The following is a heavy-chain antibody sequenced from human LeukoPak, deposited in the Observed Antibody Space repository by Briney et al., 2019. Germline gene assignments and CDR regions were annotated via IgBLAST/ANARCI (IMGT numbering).Heavy chain of an antibody. CDR2: ISVYNGNT. J-gene: IGHJ4*02. V-gene: IGHV1-18*01. Sequence: ASVKVSCKASGYTFTSYGISWVRQAPGQGLEWMGWISVYNGNTNYAQKLQGRVTMTTDTSTSTAYMELRSLRSDDTAVYYCARVGSSADRYYFDYWGQGTLVTVSS. D-gene: IGHD6-25*01. CDR1: GYTFTSYG. CDR3: ARVGSSADRYYFDY.